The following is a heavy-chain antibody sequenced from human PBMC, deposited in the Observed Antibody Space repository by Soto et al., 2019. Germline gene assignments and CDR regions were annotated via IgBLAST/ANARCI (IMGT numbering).Heavy chain of an antibody. J-gene: IGHJ4*02. D-gene: IGHD6-19*01. V-gene: IGHV3-48*02. Sequence: EVQLVESGVGMLQPWWSLRVSCAASGFTLSSYSMHWVGQARGKGLAWVSYISGSGGTIYYADAVKGRFTTSRDNAKNSLSVQMNRLRDEDTAVYFCARETGLRSSGWSYYFDFWGQGTRVTVSS. CDR1: GFTLSSYS. CDR3: ARETGLRSSGWSYYFDF. CDR2: ISGSGGTI.